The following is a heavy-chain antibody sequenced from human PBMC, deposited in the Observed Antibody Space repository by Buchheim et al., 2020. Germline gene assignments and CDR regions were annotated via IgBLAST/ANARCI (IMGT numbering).Heavy chain of an antibody. D-gene: IGHD1-26*01. J-gene: IGHJ4*02. V-gene: IGHV4-59*03. CDR1: NGSINDFY. Sequence: QVQLQESGPGLVKPSETLSLTCTVSNGSINDFYWAWIRQSPGEGLQWIAYIYYSGSVHYSPSLRSRVTIPLDTSMTKFSLRLTSVTAADTAMYYCARGMGVGAHDFFDSWGQG. CDR3: ARGMGVGAHDFFDS. CDR2: IYYSGSV.